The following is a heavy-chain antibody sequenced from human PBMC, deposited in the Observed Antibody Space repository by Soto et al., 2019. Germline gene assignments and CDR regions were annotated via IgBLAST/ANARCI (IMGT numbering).Heavy chain of an antibody. CDR1: GFTFSSYW. J-gene: IGHJ3*02. CDR3: ARVHPTTTPLAAAFDI. Sequence: GGSLRLSCAASGFTFSSYWMHWVRQAPGKGLVWVSRINSDGSSTSYADSVKGRFSISRDNAKNTLYLQMNSLRAEDTAVYYCARVHPTTTPLAAAFDIWGQGTMVTVSS. CDR2: INSDGSST. V-gene: IGHV3-74*01. D-gene: IGHD1-26*01.